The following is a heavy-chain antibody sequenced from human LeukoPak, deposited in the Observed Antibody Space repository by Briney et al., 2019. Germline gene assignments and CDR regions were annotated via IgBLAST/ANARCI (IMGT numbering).Heavy chain of an antibody. Sequence: PSETLSLTCAVSGYSISSGYYWGCSRQPPGKGVEWIGSIYHSGSTYYNPSLKSRVTISVDTSKNEFSLKLSSVTAADTAVYDCALLHDVSIGYYTRETRADAFDIWGQGTMVTVSS. CDR2: IYHSGST. D-gene: IGHD3/OR15-3a*01. CDR1: GYSISSGYY. CDR3: ALLHDVSIGYYTRETRADAFDI. J-gene: IGHJ3*02. V-gene: IGHV4-38-2*01.